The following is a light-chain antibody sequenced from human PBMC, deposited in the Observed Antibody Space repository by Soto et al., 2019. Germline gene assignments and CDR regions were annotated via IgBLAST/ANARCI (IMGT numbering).Light chain of an antibody. CDR2: AAS. CDR3: QQGNSFPFT. V-gene: IGKV1D-12*01. J-gene: IGKJ3*01. Sequence: DIQMTQSPSSVSASVGDGVSIAFRASQGISNWLAWYQQKPGRAPKLLIYAASSLQSGVSSRFSGSGSGTDFTLTISSLQPEDFATYYCQQGNSFPFTFGPGTKVDIK. CDR1: QGISNW.